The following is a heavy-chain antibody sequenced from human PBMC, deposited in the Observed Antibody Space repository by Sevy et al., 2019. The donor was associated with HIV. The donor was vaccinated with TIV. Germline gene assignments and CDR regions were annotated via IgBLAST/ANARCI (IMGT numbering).Heavy chain of an antibody. J-gene: IGHJ4*02. V-gene: IGHV3-30*02. CDR2: IQYDGSNK. Sequence: GGYLRLSCAASGFSYSSYGMHWVRQAPGKGLEWVAYIQYDGSNKDYADSVKGRFTISIDNSKNTLDLQMNSLRVEDTAVYYCVKEVGGEGGDHWGQGTLVTVSS. D-gene: IGHD3-10*01. CDR1: GFSYSSYG. CDR3: VKEVGGEGGDH.